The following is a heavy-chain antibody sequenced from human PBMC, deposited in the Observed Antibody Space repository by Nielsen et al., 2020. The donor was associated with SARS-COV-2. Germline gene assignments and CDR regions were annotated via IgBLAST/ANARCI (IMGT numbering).Heavy chain of an antibody. J-gene: IGHJ6*02. D-gene: IGHD6-19*01. CDR3: ASMPGRSSGWPPTYYYYYGMDV. CDR1: GFTFDDYG. CDR2: INWNGGST. V-gene: IGHV3-20*04. Sequence: GGSLRLSCAASGFTFDDYGMSWVRQAPGKGLEWVSGINWNGGSTGYADSVKGRFTISRDNSKNTLYLQMNSLRAEDTAVYYCASMPGRSSGWPPTYYYYYGMDVWGQGTTVTVSS.